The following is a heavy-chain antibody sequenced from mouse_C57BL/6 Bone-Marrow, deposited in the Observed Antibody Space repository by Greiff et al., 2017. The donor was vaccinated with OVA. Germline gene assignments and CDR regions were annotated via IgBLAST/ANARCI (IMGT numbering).Heavy chain of an antibody. CDR2: ISSGGSYT. Sequence: EVQLVESGGDLVKPGGSLKLSCAASGFTFSSYGMSWVRQTPDKRLEWVATISSGGSYTYYPDSVNGRFTISRDNAKNTLYLQMSSLKSEDTAMYYCARRSPTVVAHYAMDYWGQGTSVTVSS. D-gene: IGHD1-1*01. J-gene: IGHJ4*01. CDR3: ARRSPTVVAHYAMDY. V-gene: IGHV5-6*01. CDR1: GFTFSSYG.